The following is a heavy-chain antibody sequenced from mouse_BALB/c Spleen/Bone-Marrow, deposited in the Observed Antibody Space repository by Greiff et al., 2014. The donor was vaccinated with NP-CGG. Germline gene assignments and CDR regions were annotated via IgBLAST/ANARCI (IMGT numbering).Heavy chain of an antibody. D-gene: IGHD2-10*02. J-gene: IGHJ2*01. CDR3: ARDKYGSFDY. CDR1: GFTFTDYY. Sequence: EVQRVESGGGLVQPGGSLRLSCAHSGFTFTDYYMSWVRQPPGKALEWLGFIRNKANGYTTEYSASVKGRFTISRDNSQSILYLQMNTLRAEDSATYYCARDKYGSFDYWGQGTTLTVSS. V-gene: IGHV7-3*02. CDR2: IRNKANGYTT.